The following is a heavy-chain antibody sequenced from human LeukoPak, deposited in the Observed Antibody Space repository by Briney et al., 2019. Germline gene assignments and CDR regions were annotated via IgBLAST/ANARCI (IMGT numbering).Heavy chain of an antibody. CDR2: IYTSGST. CDR3: ARGGYSSGWWDY. V-gene: IGHV4-61*02. CDR1: GGSISSGSYY. Sequence: PSETLSLTCTVSGGSISSGSYYWSWIRQPAGKGLEWIGRIYTSGSTNYNPSLKSRVTISVDTSKNQFSLKLSSVTAADTAVYYCARGGYSSGWWDYWGQGTLVTVSS. D-gene: IGHD6-19*01. J-gene: IGHJ4*02.